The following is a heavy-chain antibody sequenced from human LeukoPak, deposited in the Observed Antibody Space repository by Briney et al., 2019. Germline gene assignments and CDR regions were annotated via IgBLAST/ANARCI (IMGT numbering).Heavy chain of an antibody. V-gene: IGHV1-2*02. J-gene: IGHJ5*02. CDR3: TREAGLTAGTTRSSWFDP. CDR1: GYTFTDYY. CDR2: INPNTGGT. D-gene: IGHD1-1*01. Sequence: ASVKVSCKASGYTFTDYYIHWMRQAPGQGLEWMGWINPNTGGTNYAQKFEGGVTVTRDTSISTAYMEMTRLKSDDTAVYYCTREAGLTAGTTRSSWFDPWGQGTLVTISS.